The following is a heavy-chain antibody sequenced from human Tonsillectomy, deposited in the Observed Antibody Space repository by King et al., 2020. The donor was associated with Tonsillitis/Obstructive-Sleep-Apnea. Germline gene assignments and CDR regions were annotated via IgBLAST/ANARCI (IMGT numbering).Heavy chain of an antibody. Sequence: VQLVESGGGLVQLGGSLRLSCAASGFTFSSYWMSWVRQAPGKGLEWVANIKQDGSEKYYVDSVKGRFTISRDNAKNSLYLQMNSLRAEDTAVYYCARETYSSGWRQIFDYWGQGTLVTVSS. CDR3: ARETYSSGWRQIFDY. J-gene: IGHJ4*02. CDR1: GFTFSSYW. CDR2: IKQDGSEK. D-gene: IGHD6-19*01. V-gene: IGHV3-7*03.